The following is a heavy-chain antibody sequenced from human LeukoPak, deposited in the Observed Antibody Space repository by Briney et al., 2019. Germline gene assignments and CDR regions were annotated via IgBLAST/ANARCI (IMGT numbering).Heavy chain of an antibody. V-gene: IGHV3-23*01. CDR3: AKAPHIVVVTAILRFDY. Sequence: GGSLRLSCAASGFTFSSYAMSWVRQAPGKGLEWVSAISGSGGSTYYADSVKGRFTISRDNSKNTLYLQMNSLRAEDTAVYYCAKAPHIVVVTAILRFDYRGQGTLVTVSS. CDR1: GFTFSSYA. J-gene: IGHJ4*02. D-gene: IGHD2-21*02. CDR2: ISGSGGST.